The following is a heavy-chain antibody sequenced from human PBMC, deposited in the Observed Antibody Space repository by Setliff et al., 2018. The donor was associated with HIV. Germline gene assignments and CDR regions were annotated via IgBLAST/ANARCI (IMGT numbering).Heavy chain of an antibody. J-gene: IGHJ4*02. CDR2: INPSGGRT. D-gene: IGHD3-22*01. CDR1: GYTFTNYY. CDR3: ARAPYYYDSSGSFYFDY. V-gene: IGHV1-46*01. Sequence: ASVKVSCKASGYTFTNYYIHLVRQAPGQGLEWMGIINPSGGRTSYTQKFQGRVTMTRDTSTSTVYMELSSLRSEDTAVYYCARAPYYYDSSGSFYFDYWGQGTLVT.